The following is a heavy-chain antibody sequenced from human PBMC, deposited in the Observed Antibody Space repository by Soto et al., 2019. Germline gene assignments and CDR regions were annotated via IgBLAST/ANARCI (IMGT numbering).Heavy chain of an antibody. J-gene: IGHJ5*02. CDR2: ISSSSSYI. Sequence: GSLRLSCAASGFTFSSYIMNSVRQAPGKGLEWVSSISSSSSYIYYADSVKGRFTISRDNAKNSLYLQMNSLRAEDTAVYYCARDSLYSSGWYNSNWFDPWGQGTLVTVSS. D-gene: IGHD6-19*01. V-gene: IGHV3-21*01. CDR3: ARDSLYSSGWYNSNWFDP. CDR1: GFTFSSYI.